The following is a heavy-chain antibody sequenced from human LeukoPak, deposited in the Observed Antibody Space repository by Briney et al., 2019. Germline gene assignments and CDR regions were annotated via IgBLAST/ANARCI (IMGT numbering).Heavy chain of an antibody. CDR1: GYTFTDYY. V-gene: IGHV1-2*02. Sequence: ASVKVSCKASGYTFTDYYMHWVRQAPGQGLEWMGWINPNSGGTNYAQNFQGRVTMTRDTSISTAYMELSRLRFDDTAVYYCAREPLVGATNFDYWGQGTLVTVSS. CDR3: AREPLVGATNFDY. D-gene: IGHD1-26*01. J-gene: IGHJ4*02. CDR2: INPNSGGT.